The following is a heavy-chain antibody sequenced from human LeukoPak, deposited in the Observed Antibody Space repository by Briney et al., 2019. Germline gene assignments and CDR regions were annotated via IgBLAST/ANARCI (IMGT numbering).Heavy chain of an antibody. CDR3: AAAYFGVDQYYYGMDV. J-gene: IGHJ6*02. CDR1: GFTFS. V-gene: IGHV3-23*01. CDR2: ISGDGGST. D-gene: IGHD3-3*01. Sequence: GGSLRLSCAASGFTFSMSWVRQAPGKGLEWVSAISGDGGSTYYADSVKGRLTISRDKSKNTLNLQMNSLRTEDTAVYYCAAAYFGVDQYYYGMDVWGQGATVTVSS.